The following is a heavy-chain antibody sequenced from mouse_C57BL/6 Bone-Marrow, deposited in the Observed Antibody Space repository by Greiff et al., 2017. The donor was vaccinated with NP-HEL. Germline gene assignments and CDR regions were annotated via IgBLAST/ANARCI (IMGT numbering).Heavy chain of an antibody. D-gene: IGHD1-2*01. CDR3: ARPSLRAFEY. CDR2: INPNNGGT. Sequence: VQLQQSGPELVKPGASVKISCKASGYTFTDYYMNWVKQSHGKSLEWIGDINPNNGGTSYNQKFKGKATLTVDKSSSTAYMELRSLTSEDSAVYYCARPSLRAFEYWGQGTTLTVSS. J-gene: IGHJ2*01. V-gene: IGHV1-26*01. CDR1: GYTFTDYY.